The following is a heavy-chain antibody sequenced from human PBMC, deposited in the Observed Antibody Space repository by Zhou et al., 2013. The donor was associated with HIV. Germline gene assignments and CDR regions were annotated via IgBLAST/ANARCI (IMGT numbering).Heavy chain of an antibody. Sequence: QVQLVQSGAEVKRPGSSVKVSCKSSGYDFNRHNVNWVRQAPGQGLEWLGGTIPIFQTPKYAQNFEDRLTITRDDSSSISYMELSSLTSEDTATYYCVRIACSGGSCYSDYWGQGTLVTVS. CDR1: GYDFNRHN. V-gene: IGHV1-69*05. D-gene: IGHD2-15*01. CDR3: VRIACSGGSCYSDY. CDR2: TIPIFQTP. J-gene: IGHJ4*02.